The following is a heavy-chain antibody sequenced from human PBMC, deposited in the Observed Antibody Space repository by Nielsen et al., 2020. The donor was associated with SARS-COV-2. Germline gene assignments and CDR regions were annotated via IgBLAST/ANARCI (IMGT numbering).Heavy chain of an antibody. D-gene: IGHD1-1*01. V-gene: IGHV5-51*01. CDR2: IYPGNSET. J-gene: IGHJ3*02. CDR1: GYSFSSYW. CDR3: GRHLSVVHKGLEI. Sequence: GVSLKISCKGSGYSFSSYWIAWVRQMPGKGLEWMGIIYPGNSETRYSPSFQGQVTISADKSTSTAYLQWSSLKASDTAMYYCGRHLSVVHKGLEIWGQGTMVTVSS.